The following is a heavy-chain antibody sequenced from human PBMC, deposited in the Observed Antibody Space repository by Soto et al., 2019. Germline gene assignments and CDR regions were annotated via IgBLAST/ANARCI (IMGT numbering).Heavy chain of an antibody. J-gene: IGHJ4*02. CDR3: ARDMTRTVVPYFDF. CDR1: GGTFSNYV. CDR2: IIPISGAA. Sequence: QVQLVQSGAEVKKPGSSVKVSCKASGGTFSNYVVNWVRQAPGQGLEWMGRIIPISGAANYAQKFQSRVTMTADNSTSTSYMELSSLRSEDTAVYYCARDMTRTVVPYFDFWSQGTLVTVSS. D-gene: IGHD1-20*01. V-gene: IGHV1-69*06.